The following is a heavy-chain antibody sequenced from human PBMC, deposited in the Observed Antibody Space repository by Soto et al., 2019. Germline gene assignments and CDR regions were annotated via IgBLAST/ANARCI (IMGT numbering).Heavy chain of an antibody. D-gene: IGHD2-15*01. V-gene: IGHV3-23*01. Sequence: GGSLRLSCAASGFTFSSYAMSWVRQAPGKGLERVSAISGSGGSTYYADSVKGRFTISRDNSKNTLYLQMNSLRAEDTAVYYCAKKGRYCSGGSCYYYYYMDVWGKGTTVTVSS. CDR3: AKKGRYCSGGSCYYYYYMDV. CDR2: ISGSGGST. J-gene: IGHJ6*03. CDR1: GFTFSSYA.